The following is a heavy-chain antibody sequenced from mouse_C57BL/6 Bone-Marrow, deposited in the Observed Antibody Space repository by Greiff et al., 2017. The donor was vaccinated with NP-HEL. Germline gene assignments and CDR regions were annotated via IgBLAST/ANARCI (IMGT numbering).Heavy chain of an antibody. Sequence: EVQVVESGPVLVKPGASVKMSCKASGYTFTDYYMNWVKQSHGKSLEWIGVINPYNGGTSYNQKFKGKATLTVDKSSSTAYMELNSLTSEDSAVYYCARERGDGYWGQGTTLTVSS. J-gene: IGHJ2*01. CDR1: GYTFTDYY. CDR3: ARERGDGY. V-gene: IGHV1-19*01. CDR2: INPYNGGT. D-gene: IGHD3-3*01.